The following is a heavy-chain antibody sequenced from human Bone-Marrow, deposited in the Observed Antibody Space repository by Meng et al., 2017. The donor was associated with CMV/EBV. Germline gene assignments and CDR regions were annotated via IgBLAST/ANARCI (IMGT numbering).Heavy chain of an antibody. Sequence: SETLSLTCSVSDGSISSSSYYWGWIRQPPGNGLEWIGSIYYSGSTYYNPSLKIRITISVDTSKNQFSLKMNSVTAAATAVYYCAGHGNYWDANSFDPWGQGTLVTVSS. J-gene: IGHJ5*02. CDR3: AGHGNYWDANSFDP. CDR1: DGSISSSSYY. V-gene: IGHV4-39*01. D-gene: IGHD1-1*01. CDR2: IYYSGST.